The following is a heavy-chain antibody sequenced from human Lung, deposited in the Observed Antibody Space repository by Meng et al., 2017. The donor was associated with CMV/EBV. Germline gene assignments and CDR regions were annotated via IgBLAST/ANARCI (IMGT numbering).Heavy chain of an antibody. CDR1: D. CDR2: MNPNSGNT. D-gene: IGHD2-8*02. Sequence: DIKWGRKASGQGLEWMGWMNPNSGNTGYAQNFQGRLSMTISTSTSTAYMELNSLRSEDTAVYYCTRDGHTGRHGWRYDTGWFDPWGQGTLVTVSS. J-gene: IGHJ5*02. V-gene: IGHV1-8*01. CDR3: TRDGHTGRHGWRYDTGWFDP.